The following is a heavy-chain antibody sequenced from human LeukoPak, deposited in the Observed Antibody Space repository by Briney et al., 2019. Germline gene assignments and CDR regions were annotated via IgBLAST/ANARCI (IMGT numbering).Heavy chain of an antibody. CDR3: ARDKMATDADAFDI. Sequence: ASVKVSCKASGYTFTGYYMHWVRQAPGQGLEWMGWINPNSGGTNYAQKLQGRVTMTRDTSISTAYMELSRLRSDDTAVYYCARDKMATDADAFDIWGQGTMVTVSS. V-gene: IGHV1-2*02. CDR2: INPNSGGT. J-gene: IGHJ3*02. CDR1: GYTFTGYY. D-gene: IGHD5-24*01.